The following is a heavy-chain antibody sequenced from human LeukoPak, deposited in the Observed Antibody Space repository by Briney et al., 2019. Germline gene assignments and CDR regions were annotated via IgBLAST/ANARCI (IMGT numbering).Heavy chain of an antibody. CDR1: GFTFSSYA. CDR2: ISGSGTST. Sequence: PGGSLRPSCAASGFTFSSYAMSWVRQAPGKGLEWVSVISGSGTSTYYADSVKGRFTVSRGNSRNTLYLQMNSLRAEDSAVYYCAKAHSSSSYLYWYFDLWGRGTLVAVSS. D-gene: IGHD6-13*01. V-gene: IGHV3-23*01. J-gene: IGHJ2*01. CDR3: AKAHSSSSYLYWYFDL.